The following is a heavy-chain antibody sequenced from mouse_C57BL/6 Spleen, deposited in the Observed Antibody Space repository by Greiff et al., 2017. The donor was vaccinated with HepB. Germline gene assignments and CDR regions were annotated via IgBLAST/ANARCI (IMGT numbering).Heavy chain of an antibody. J-gene: IGHJ1*03. CDR1: GFTFTDYY. V-gene: IGHV7-3*01. CDR3: ARSPLYLDV. CDR2: IRNKANGYTT. Sequence: EVQLVESGGGLVQPGGSLSLSCAASGFTFTDYYMSWVRQPPGKALEWLGFIRNKANGYTTEYSASVKGRFTISRDNSQSILYLQMNALRAEDSATYYCARSPLYLDVWGTGTTVTVSS.